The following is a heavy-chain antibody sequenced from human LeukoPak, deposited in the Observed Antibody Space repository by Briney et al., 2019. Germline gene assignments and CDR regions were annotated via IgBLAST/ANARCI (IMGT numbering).Heavy chain of an antibody. Sequence: ASVKVSCKASGGTFSSYAISWVRRAPGQGLEWMGGIIPIFGTANYAQKFQGRVTITTDESTSTAYMELSSLRSEDTAVYYCARDYLIAAAVGNWFDPWGQGTLVTVSS. J-gene: IGHJ5*02. CDR2: IIPIFGTA. V-gene: IGHV1-69*05. D-gene: IGHD6-13*01. CDR1: GGTFSSYA. CDR3: ARDYLIAAAVGNWFDP.